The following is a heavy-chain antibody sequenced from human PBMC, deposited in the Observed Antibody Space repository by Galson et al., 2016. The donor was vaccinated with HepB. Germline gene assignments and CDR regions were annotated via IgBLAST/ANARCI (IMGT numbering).Heavy chain of an antibody. V-gene: IGHV1-3*01. J-gene: IGHJ4*02. Sequence: SVKVSCKASGYTFTSYGMHWVRPAPGQRLEWMGWINAGNGNTKYSQKFQGRVTITRDTSASTAYMELSRLRSEDTAVYYCARVRRELLFDYWGQGTLVTVSS. CDR1: GYTFTSYG. CDR3: ARVRRELLFDY. D-gene: IGHD1-26*01. CDR2: INAGNGNT.